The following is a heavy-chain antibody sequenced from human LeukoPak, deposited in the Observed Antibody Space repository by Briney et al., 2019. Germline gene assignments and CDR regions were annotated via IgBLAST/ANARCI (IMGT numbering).Heavy chain of an antibody. J-gene: IGHJ4*02. Sequence: GGSLRLSCAASGFTFSTCAMSWVRQAPGKGQEWVSAVSSSGGTTYYADSVKGRFTISGDNSKNTLYLQMNSLRAEDTALYYCAKVSTDLYGGYEDYWGQGTLVTVSS. CDR2: VSSSGGTT. CDR3: AKVSTDLYGGYEDY. V-gene: IGHV3-23*01. D-gene: IGHD5-12*01. CDR1: GFTFSTCA.